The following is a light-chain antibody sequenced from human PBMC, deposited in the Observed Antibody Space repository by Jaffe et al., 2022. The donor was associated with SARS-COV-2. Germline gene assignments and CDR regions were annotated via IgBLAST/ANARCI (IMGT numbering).Light chain of an antibody. Sequence: EKVMTQSPATLSVPLGERATLSCRASQSVTINLAWYQQKPGQAPRLLIYGASTRATGVPARFSGSGSGTEFTLTISRLQSEDFAVYYCQQYNNWPFTFGGGTKVELK. V-gene: IGKV3-15*01. J-gene: IGKJ4*01. CDR1: QSVTIN. CDR3: QQYNNWPFT. CDR2: GAS.